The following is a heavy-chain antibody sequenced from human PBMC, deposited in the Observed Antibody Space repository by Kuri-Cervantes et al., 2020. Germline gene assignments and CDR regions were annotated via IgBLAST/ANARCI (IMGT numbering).Heavy chain of an antibody. J-gene: IGHJ6*03. V-gene: IGHV4-61*01. CDR1: GGSASSGSYY. CDR2: IYYSGST. CDR3: ARDAQYYGSGSYPHYYMDV. Sequence: SETLSLTCTVSGGSASSGSYYWSWIRQPPGKGLEWIGYIYYSGSTNYNPSLKSRVTISVDTSKNQFSLKLSSVTAADTAVYYCARDAQYYGSGSYPHYYMDVWGKGTTVTVS. D-gene: IGHD3-10*01.